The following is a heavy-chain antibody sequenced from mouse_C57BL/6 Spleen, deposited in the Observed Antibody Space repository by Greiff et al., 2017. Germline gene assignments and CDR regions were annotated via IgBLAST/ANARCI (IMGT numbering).Heavy chain of an antibody. CDR2: INPSSGYT. V-gene: IGHV1-4*01. D-gene: IGHD2-5*01. J-gene: IGHJ4*01. CDR1: GYTFTSYT. CDR3: ARRYSNYVYAMDY. Sequence: QVQLKESGAELARPGASVKMSCKASGYTFTSYTMHWVKQRPGQGLEWIGYINPSSGYTKYNQKFKDKATLTADNSSSTAYMQLSSLTSEDSAVYYCARRYSNYVYAMDYWGQGTSVTVSS.